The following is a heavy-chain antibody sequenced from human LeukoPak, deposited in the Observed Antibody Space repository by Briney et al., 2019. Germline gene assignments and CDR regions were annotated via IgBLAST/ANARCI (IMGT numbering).Heavy chain of an antibody. D-gene: IGHD5-24*01. J-gene: IGHJ4*02. V-gene: IGHV1-2*02. Sequence: GASVKVSCKASGYTFTGYCMHWVRQAPGQGLEWMGWINPNSGGTNYAQKFQGRVTMTRDTSISTAYMELSRLRSDDTAVYYCARDWRWLQSYYFDYWGQGTLVTVSS. CDR3: ARDWRWLQSYYFDY. CDR1: GYTFTGYC. CDR2: INPNSGGT.